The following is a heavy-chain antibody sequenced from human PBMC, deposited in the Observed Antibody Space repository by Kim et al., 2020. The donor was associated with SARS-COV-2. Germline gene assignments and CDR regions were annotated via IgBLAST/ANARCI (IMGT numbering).Heavy chain of an antibody. CDR3: ARADFQDFDY. CDR2: VHPTVGGT. CDR1: GYTFDHYW. J-gene: IGHJ4*02. V-gene: IGHV1-46*02. Sequence: ASVKVSCKASGYTFDHYWLHWVRQAPGQGLEWMGMVHPTVGGTHYAQKFQDRVTMTSDTSMNTVYMDLSSLRSEDTAVYYCARADFQDFDYLGQGTLVTVSS.